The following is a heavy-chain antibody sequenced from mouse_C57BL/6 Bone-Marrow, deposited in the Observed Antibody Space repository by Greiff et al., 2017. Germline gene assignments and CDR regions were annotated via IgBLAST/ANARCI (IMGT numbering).Heavy chain of an antibody. J-gene: IGHJ2*01. CDR2: IYPGSGST. CDR1: GYTFTSYW. CDR3: ARRGCVQRDFDY. V-gene: IGHV1-55*01. Sequence: QVQLQQPGAELVKPGASVKMSCKASGYTFTSYWITWVKQRPGQGLEWIGDIYPGSGSTNYNEKFKSKATLTVDTSSSTAYMQLSSLTSEDSAVYVSARRGCVQRDFDYWGQGTTLTVSS. D-gene: IGHD6-1*01.